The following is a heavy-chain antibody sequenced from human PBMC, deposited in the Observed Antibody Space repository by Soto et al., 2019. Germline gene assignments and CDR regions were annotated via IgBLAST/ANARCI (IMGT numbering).Heavy chain of an antibody. J-gene: IGHJ4*02. CDR2: IWYDGSNK. D-gene: IGHD1-26*01. Sequence: QVQLVESGGGVVQPGRSLRLSCAASGFTFSSYGMHWVRQAPGTGLEWVAGIWYDGSNKDYADSVKGRFTISRDNSKNTLYLQMNSLRVEDTAVYYCARDRSMGKLPDYWGQGTLVTVSS. CDR1: GFTFSSYG. V-gene: IGHV3-33*01. CDR3: ARDRSMGKLPDY.